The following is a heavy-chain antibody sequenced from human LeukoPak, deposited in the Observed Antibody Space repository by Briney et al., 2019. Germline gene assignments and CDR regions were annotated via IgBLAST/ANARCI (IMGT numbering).Heavy chain of an antibody. Sequence: PSETLSLTCAVSGYSISSGYYWGWIRQPPGKGLEWIGSIYHSGSTYYNPSLKSRVTISVDTSKNHFSLKLSSVTAAGTAVYYCARALRLSGWYPWFDPWGQGTLVTVSS. J-gene: IGHJ5*02. CDR2: IYHSGST. D-gene: IGHD6-19*01. V-gene: IGHV4-38-2*01. CDR1: GYSISSGYY. CDR3: ARALRLSGWYPWFDP.